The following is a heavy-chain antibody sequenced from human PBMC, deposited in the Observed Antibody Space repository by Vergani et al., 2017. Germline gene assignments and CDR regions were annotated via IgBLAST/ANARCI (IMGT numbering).Heavy chain of an antibody. CDR1: EYSFGNYW. CDR2: IYPADSDT. Sequence: EVELVQSGPEMRKPGESLKISCKGSEYSFGNYWIGWVRQMPGKGLEWMGIIYPADSDTRYSPSFQGQVTISADKSISTAFLQWDSLKASDTALYYCARHTTYTDSWSHGTLVTVSS. CDR3: ARHTTYTDS. V-gene: IGHV5-51*01. J-gene: IGHJ5*01. D-gene: IGHD1-1*01.